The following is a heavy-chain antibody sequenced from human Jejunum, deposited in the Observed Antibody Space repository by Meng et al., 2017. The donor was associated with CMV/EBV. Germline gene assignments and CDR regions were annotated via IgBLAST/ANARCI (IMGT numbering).Heavy chain of an antibody. Sequence: QMQLVESGGGVVQPGGTLRLSCAASGFTFSDYGMHWIRQAPGKGLEWVAFIRYDGDNKYYADSVKGRFTISRDNFNNMLYLQMNSLRTEDTAVYYCTKDQFLLWGQGTLITVSS. V-gene: IGHV3-30*02. CDR1: GFTFSDYG. J-gene: IGHJ4*02. D-gene: IGHD2/OR15-2a*01. CDR2: IRYDGDNK. CDR3: TKDQFLL.